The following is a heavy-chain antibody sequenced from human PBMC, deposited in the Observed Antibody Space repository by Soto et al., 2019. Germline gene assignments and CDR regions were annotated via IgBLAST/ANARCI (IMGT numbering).Heavy chain of an antibody. V-gene: IGHV3-7*01. J-gene: IGHJ4*02. D-gene: IGHD2-21*02. CDR3: ARAGYCGPGCYYYVDS. Sequence: EVQLVESGGGLVQPGGSLRLSCAVSGFTFGSYWMNWVRLIPGKGLAWVAYIKPDGSATYYVDSVKGRFTISRDNAKNYLDLQMNSLRVENTSVYYCARAGYCGPGCYYYVDSWGQGTLVTVSS. CDR2: IKPDGSAT. CDR1: GFTFGSYW.